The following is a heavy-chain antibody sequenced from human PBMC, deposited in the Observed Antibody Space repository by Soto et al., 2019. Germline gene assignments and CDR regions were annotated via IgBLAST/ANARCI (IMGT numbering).Heavy chain of an antibody. Sequence: EVQLVQSGAEVKKPGESLRISCKGSGYDFTSYWINWVRQMPGKGLEWMGRIDPSDSYTTYNPSLRGHVTITADKSISTAYLQWSSLRASDTAMYYCARHYNHGGSGNCHFHYWGQGTLVTVSS. CDR2: IDPSDSYT. CDR1: GYDFTSYW. V-gene: IGHV5-10-1*03. J-gene: IGHJ4*02. D-gene: IGHD2-15*01. CDR3: ARHYNHGGSGNCHFHY.